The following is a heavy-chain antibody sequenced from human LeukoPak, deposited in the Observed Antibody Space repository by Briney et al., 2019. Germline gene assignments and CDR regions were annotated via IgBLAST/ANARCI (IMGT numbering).Heavy chain of an antibody. D-gene: IGHD2-2*01. Sequence: GGSLRPSCAASGFTFSSYWMSWVRQAPGKGLEWVANIKQDGSEKYYVDSVKGRFTISRDNAKNSLYLQMNSLRAEDTAVYYCARGRYRSSTSCRFDYWGQGTLVTVSS. CDR1: GFTFSSYW. CDR3: ARGRYRSSTSCRFDY. V-gene: IGHV3-7*04. CDR2: IKQDGSEK. J-gene: IGHJ4*02.